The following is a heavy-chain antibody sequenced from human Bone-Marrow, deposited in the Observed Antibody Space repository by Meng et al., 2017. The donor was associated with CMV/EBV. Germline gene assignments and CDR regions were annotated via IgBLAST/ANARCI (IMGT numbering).Heavy chain of an antibody. CDR3: AKDHGYSSSWRYYYYGMDV. J-gene: IGHJ6*02. D-gene: IGHD6-13*01. CDR1: GFSFSTYG. CDR2: NSGSGGST. V-gene: IGHV3-23*01. Sequence: GESLKISCAASGFSFSTYGMNWVRQAPGKGLEWVSANSGSGGSTYYADSVKGRFTISRDNSKNTLYLQMNSLRAEDTAVYYCAKDHGYSSSWRYYYYGMDVWGQGTTVTVSS.